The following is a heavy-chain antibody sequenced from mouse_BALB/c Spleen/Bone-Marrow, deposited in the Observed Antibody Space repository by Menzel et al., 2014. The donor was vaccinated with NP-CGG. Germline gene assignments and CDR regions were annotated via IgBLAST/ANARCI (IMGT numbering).Heavy chain of an antibody. CDR1: GFTFSSYG. D-gene: IGHD1-1*01. CDR3: ARVYGWYFDV. CDR2: INNNGGST. J-gene: IGHJ1*01. V-gene: IGHV5-6-3*01. Sequence: EVQLVESGGGLVQPGGSLKLSCVASGFTFSSYGMSWVRPTPDKRLELVATINNNGGSTYYPDSVKGQFTISRDNAKNTLYLQMSGLKSEDTAMYYCARVYGWYFDVWGAGTTVTVSS.